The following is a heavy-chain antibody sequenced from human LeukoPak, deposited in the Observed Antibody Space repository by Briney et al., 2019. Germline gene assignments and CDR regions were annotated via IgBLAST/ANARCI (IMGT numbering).Heavy chain of an antibody. V-gene: IGHV4-34*01. CDR1: GGSFSGYY. CDR3: ARGRGALYSSGPGY. D-gene: IGHD6-19*01. CDR2: INHSGST. Sequence: SETLSLTCAVYGGSFSGYYWSWIRQPRGKWLEWIGEINHSGSTNYNPSLKSRVTISVDTSKNQFSLKLSSVTAADTAVYYCARGRGALYSSGPGYWGQGTLVTVSS. J-gene: IGHJ4*02.